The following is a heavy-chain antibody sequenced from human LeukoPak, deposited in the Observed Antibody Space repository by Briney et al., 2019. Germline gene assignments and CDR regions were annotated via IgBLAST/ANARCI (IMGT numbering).Heavy chain of an antibody. CDR2: FDPEDGET. J-gene: IGHJ3*02. V-gene: IGHV1-24*01. D-gene: IGHD3-10*01. CDR1: GYTLTELS. CDR3: ATDLLGAHITMVRGVSDAFDI. Sequence: ASVKVSSKVSGYTLTELSMHWVRQAPGKGLEWMGGFDPEDGETIHAQKFQGRVTMTEDTSTDTAYMELSSLRSEDTAVYYCATDLLGAHITMVRGVSDAFDIWGQGTMVTVSS.